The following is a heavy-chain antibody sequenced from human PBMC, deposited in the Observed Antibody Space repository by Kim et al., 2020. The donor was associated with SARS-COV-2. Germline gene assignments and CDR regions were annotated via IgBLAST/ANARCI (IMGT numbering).Heavy chain of an antibody. J-gene: IGHJ4*02. Sequence: GGSLRLSCAASGFTFSSYGMHWVRQAPGKGLEWVAVISYDGSNKYYADSVKGRFTISRDNSKNTLYLQMNSLRAEDTAVYYCAKPVQQLGPFYFDYWGQGTLVTVSS. CDR3: AKPVQQLGPFYFDY. CDR2: ISYDGSNK. CDR1: GFTFSSYG. V-gene: IGHV3-30*18. D-gene: IGHD6-13*01.